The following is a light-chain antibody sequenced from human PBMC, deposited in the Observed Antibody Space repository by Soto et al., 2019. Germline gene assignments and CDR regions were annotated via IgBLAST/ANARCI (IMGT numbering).Light chain of an antibody. CDR3: HQYYGNPS. CDR2: WTS. J-gene: IGKJ2*01. CDR1: QSVLHRSKTKNY. Sequence: DIVMTQSPDSLAVSLGERATINCKSSQSVLHRSKTKNYLAWYQQKPGQPPKLLIYWTSTRESGVPERFCGSGAGTDFPLTSNSLPAEDVAVYYCHQYYGNPSFGQGTKLAIK. V-gene: IGKV4-1*01.